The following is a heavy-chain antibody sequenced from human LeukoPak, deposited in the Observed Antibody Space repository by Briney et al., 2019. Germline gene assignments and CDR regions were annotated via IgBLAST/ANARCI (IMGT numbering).Heavy chain of an antibody. Sequence: SVKVSCKASGGTFSSYAISWVRQAPGQGLEWMRGIIPIFGTANYAQKFQGRVTITADESTSTAYMELSSLRSEDTAVYYCARGVYYDFWSGYSTGWFDPWGQGTLVTVSS. D-gene: IGHD3-3*01. CDR2: IIPIFGTA. V-gene: IGHV1-69*01. CDR3: ARGVYYDFWSGYSTGWFDP. CDR1: GGTFSSYA. J-gene: IGHJ5*02.